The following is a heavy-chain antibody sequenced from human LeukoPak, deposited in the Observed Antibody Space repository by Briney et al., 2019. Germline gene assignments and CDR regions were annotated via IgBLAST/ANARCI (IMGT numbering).Heavy chain of an antibody. Sequence: PSETLSLTCTVSGGSISSYYWSWIRQPPGKGLEWIGYIYYSESTNYNPSLKSRVTISVDTSKNQFSLKLSSVTAADTAVYYCARDHSMVRGVNWFDPWGQGTLATVSS. J-gene: IGHJ5*02. CDR2: IYYSEST. V-gene: IGHV4-59*01. CDR3: ARDHSMVRGVNWFDP. D-gene: IGHD3-10*01. CDR1: GGSISSYY.